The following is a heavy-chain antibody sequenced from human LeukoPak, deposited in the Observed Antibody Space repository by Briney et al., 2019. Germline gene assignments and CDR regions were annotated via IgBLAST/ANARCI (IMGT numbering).Heavy chain of an antibody. Sequence: SQTLSLTCAVSGASVSSGSYYWSWIRQPPGKGLEWIGYVYYDGSTNYNPSLKSRVTISADTSKRQFSLKLSSVTAADTAVYYCARGVSWYSDLWGRGTLDTVSS. J-gene: IGHJ2*01. CDR3: ARGVSWYSDL. D-gene: IGHD4-23*01. CDR2: VYYDGST. V-gene: IGHV4-61*01. CDR1: GASVSSGSYY.